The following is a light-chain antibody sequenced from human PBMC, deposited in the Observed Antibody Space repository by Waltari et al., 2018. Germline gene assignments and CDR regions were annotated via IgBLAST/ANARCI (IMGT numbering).Light chain of an antibody. CDR2: DVT. V-gene: IGLV2-14*03. CDR3: SSYTTSDTWV. CDR1: SSDVGAYNY. Sequence: QSALTQPASVSGSPGQSITISCTGPSSDVGAYNYVCWYQHHPGKAPKLMIYDVTKRPSGVSIRFAGSKSGNTASLTISGLQAEDEAAYYCSSYTTSDTWVFGGGTKLTVL. J-gene: IGLJ3*02.